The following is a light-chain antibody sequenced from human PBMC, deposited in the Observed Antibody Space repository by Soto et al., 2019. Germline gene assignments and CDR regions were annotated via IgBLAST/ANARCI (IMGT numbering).Light chain of an antibody. CDR1: SSDVGGNKY. Sequence: QSALTQPASVSGSPGQSITISCTGTSSDVGGNKYVSWYQHYPGKAPKLMICDVSNRPSGVSNRFSGSKSGNTASLTISGLQAEDEADYYCSSYAGSNREVFGTGTKVTVL. V-gene: IGLV2-14*03. CDR2: DVS. J-gene: IGLJ1*01. CDR3: SSYAGSNREV.